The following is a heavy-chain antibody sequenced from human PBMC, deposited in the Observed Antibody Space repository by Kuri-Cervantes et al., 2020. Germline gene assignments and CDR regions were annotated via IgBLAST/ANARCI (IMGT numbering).Heavy chain of an antibody. CDR1: GGSVSGYY. D-gene: IGHD2-21*01. CDR3: VRADWSGVATSLDY. CDR2: INHNGYT. Sequence: SETLSLTCGVFGGSVSGYYWTWVRQSPGKGLEWIGEINHNGYTNHNPSLKSRVTISVDTSKNQFSLQLRSVTAADTAVYYCVRADWSGVATSLDYWGRGTLVTVSS. V-gene: IGHV4-34*01. J-gene: IGHJ4*02.